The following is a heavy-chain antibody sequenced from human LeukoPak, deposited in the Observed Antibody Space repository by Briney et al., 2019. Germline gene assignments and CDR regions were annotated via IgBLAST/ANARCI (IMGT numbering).Heavy chain of an antibody. CDR3: ARGDNWNDALDY. CDR2: TNPNSGNT. Sequence: ASVKVSCKASGYTFTSYDINWVRQATGQGLEWMGWTNPNSGNTGYAQKFQGRVTMTRNTSISTAYMELSSLRSEDTAVYYCARGDNWNDALDYWGQGTLVTVSS. D-gene: IGHD1-1*01. CDR1: GYTFTSYD. V-gene: IGHV1-8*01. J-gene: IGHJ4*02.